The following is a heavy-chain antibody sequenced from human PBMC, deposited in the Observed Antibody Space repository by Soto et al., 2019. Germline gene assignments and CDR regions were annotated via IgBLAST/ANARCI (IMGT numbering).Heavy chain of an antibody. CDR1: GFTFSSYW. D-gene: IGHD3-3*01. V-gene: IGHV3-7*03. CDR3: ARDTLRYDFLSGSFGPGDY. J-gene: IGHJ4*02. CDR2: IKQDGSEK. Sequence: GGSLRISCAASGFTFSSYWMSWVRRAPGKGLEWVANIKQDGSEKYYVDSVKGRFTISIDNAKNSLYLQMNSLRAEYTAVYYCARDTLRYDFLSGSFGPGDYWCQGPMVTVSS.